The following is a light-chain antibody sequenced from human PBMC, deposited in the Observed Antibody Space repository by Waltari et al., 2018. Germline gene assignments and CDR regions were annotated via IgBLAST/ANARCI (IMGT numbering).Light chain of an antibody. CDR3: QQGYSSPYT. V-gene: IGKV1-39*01. Sequence: DIQMAQSPSSLSASVGDRVTITCRASQTISSYLNWYQQKPGKAPKLLIYDASSLQTGVPSMFSCGGSRVEFPLSINCLQPEDIATYYCQQGYSSPYTFGQGTKVEI. J-gene: IGKJ2*01. CDR1: QTISSY. CDR2: DAS.